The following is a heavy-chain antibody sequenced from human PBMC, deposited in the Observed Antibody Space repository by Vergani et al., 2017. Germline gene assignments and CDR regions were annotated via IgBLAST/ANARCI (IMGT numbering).Heavy chain of an antibody. Sequence: QVQLVQSGAEVKKPGSSVKVSCKASGGTFSSYGISWVRQAPGQGLEWMGWISAYNGNTNYAQKLQGRVTMTTDTSTSTAYMELRSLRSDDTAVYYCARDVHPIDSSRPLGYWGQGTLVTVSS. D-gene: IGHD6-13*01. CDR3: ARDVHPIDSSRPLGY. CDR1: GGTFSSYG. V-gene: IGHV1-18*01. CDR2: ISAYNGNT. J-gene: IGHJ4*02.